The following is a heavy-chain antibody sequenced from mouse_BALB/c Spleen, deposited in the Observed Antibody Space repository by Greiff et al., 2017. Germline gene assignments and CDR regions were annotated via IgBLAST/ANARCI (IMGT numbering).Heavy chain of an antibody. V-gene: IGHV5-12-2*01. Sequence: VMLVESGGGLVQPGGSLKLSCAASGFTFSSYTMSWVRQTPEKRLEWVAYISNGGGSTYYPDTVKGRFTISRDNAKNTLYLQMSSLKSEDTAMYYCARQDGNRFAYWGQGTLVTVSA. J-gene: IGHJ3*01. D-gene: IGHD2-1*01. CDR2: ISNGGGST. CDR1: GFTFSSYT. CDR3: ARQDGNRFAY.